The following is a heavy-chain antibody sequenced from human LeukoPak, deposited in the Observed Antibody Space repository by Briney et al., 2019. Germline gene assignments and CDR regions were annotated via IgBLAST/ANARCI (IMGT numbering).Heavy chain of an antibody. Sequence: GGSLRLSCAASGFTFSSYAMHWVRQAPGKGLEWVAVIPYDGGNKYYADSVKGRFTISRDNSRNTLYLQMNSLRAEDTAVYYCARDLYTYGYYLDYWGQGTLVTVSS. CDR1: GFTFSSYA. D-gene: IGHD5-18*01. J-gene: IGHJ4*02. CDR3: ARDLYTYGYYLDY. CDR2: IPYDGGNK. V-gene: IGHV3-30*04.